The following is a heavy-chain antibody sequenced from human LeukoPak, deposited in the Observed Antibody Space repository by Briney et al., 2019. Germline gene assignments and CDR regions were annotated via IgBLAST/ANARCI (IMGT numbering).Heavy chain of an antibody. V-gene: IGHV4-59*01. D-gene: IGHD1-7*01. CDR1: GGSISSYY. CDR3: ARSGDTGTTH. Sequence: SETLSLTCTVSGGSISSYYWSWIRQPPGKGLEWIGYIYYSGSTNYNPSLKSRVTISVDTSKNQYSLKLSSVTAADTAVYYCARSGDTGTTHWGQETLVTVSS. J-gene: IGHJ4*02. CDR2: IYYSGST.